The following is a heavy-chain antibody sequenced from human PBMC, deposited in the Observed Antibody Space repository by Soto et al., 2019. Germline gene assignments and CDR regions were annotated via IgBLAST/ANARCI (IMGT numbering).Heavy chain of an antibody. CDR3: AREIGRQWYRTSVGSAGFDY. V-gene: IGHV1-2*04. CDR2: INPNSGGT. D-gene: IGHD6-6*01. Sequence: ASVKVSCKASGYTFTGYYMHWVRQAPGQGLEWMGWINPNSGGTNYAQKFQGWVTMTRDTSISTAYMELSRLRSDDTAVYYCAREIGRQWYRTSVGSAGFDYWGQGTLVTVSS. CDR1: GYTFTGYY. J-gene: IGHJ4*02.